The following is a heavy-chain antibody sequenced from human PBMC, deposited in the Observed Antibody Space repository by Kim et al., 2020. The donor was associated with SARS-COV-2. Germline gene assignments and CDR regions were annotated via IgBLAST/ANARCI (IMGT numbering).Heavy chain of an antibody. Sequence: GGSLRLSCAASGFTFSSYAMHWVRQAPGKGLEWVAVISYDGSNKYYADSVKGRFTISRDNSKNTLYLQMNSLRAEDTAVYYCARAKSGSYNGGFDYWGQGTLVTVSS. CDR3: ARAKSGSYNGGFDY. V-gene: IGHV3-30*04. CDR1: GFTFSSYA. D-gene: IGHD1-26*01. J-gene: IGHJ4*02. CDR2: ISYDGSNK.